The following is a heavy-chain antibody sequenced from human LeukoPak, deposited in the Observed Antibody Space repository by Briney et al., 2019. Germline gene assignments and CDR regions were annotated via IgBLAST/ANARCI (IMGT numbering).Heavy chain of an antibody. CDR3: AKDSSPMIVVVFTF. CDR1: GLTFSSYA. Sequence: PGGSLRLSCAASGLTFSSYAMSWVRQAPGKGLEWVSGISGSGGSTYHADSVKGRFTISRDNAKNTLYLQMNSLRAEGTAVYYCAKDSSPMIVVVFTFWGQGNLVTVSS. CDR2: ISGSGGST. J-gene: IGHJ4*02. V-gene: IGHV3-23*01. D-gene: IGHD3-22*01.